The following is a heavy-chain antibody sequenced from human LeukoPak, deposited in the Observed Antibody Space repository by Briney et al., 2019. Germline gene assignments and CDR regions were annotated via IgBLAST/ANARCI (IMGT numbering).Heavy chain of an antibody. V-gene: IGHV3-74*01. CDR1: GFTFSNHW. Sequence: GGSLRLSCAASGFTFSNHWMHWVRLAPGKGLERVARIKNDGTYRDYGDFVKGRFTISRDNSRNTLFLQMNSLRAEDTAVYYCVRDDDYYAIDYWGQGTLVTVSS. CDR2: IKNDGTYR. J-gene: IGHJ4*02. CDR3: VRDDDYYAIDY. D-gene: IGHD1-26*01.